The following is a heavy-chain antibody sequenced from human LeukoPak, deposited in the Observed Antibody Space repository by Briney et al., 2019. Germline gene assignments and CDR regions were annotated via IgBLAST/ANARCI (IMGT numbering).Heavy chain of an antibody. CDR3: AKTYYYGSGSYYNVYYYYMDV. CDR2: INWNGGST. CDR1: GFTFDDYG. J-gene: IGHJ6*03. V-gene: IGHV3-20*04. Sequence: PGGSPRLSCAASGFTFDDYGMSWVRQAPGKGLEWVSGINWNGGSTGYADSVKGRFTISRDNAKNSLYLQMNSLRAEDTAVYYCAKTYYYGSGSYYNVYYYYMDVWGKGTTVTISS. D-gene: IGHD3-10*01.